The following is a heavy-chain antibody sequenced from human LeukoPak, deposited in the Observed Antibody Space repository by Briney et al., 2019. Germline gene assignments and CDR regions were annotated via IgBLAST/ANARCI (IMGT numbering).Heavy chain of an antibody. Sequence: GGSLRLSCAASGFTFSSYSMNWVRQAPGKGLEWVSSIDSSGGYMFYADSVKGRFIISRDNAKDSLYLQMNSLRVEDTAVYYCLRGDRRDYWGQGTLVTVS. CDR2: IDSSGGYM. CDR3: LRGDRRDY. J-gene: IGHJ4*02. V-gene: IGHV3-21*06. CDR1: GFTFSSYS.